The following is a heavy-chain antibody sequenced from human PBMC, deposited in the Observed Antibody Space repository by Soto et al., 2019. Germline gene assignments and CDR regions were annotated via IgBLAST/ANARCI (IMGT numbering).Heavy chain of an antibody. Sequence: QVQLVQSGAEVKKPGASVRVSCKASGYTLTSYSMHWVRQASGQGLEWMGIINPSGDNIRYAQNFPGRVTMNKDTSTSQVYFELSSLRSEDTAIYYCARDPQGYCSGGRCYHFGFWGQGTLVTVSS. CDR1: GYTLTSYS. V-gene: IGHV1-46*01. CDR2: INPSGDNI. J-gene: IGHJ4*02. CDR3: ARDPQGYCSGGRCYHFGF. D-gene: IGHD2-15*01.